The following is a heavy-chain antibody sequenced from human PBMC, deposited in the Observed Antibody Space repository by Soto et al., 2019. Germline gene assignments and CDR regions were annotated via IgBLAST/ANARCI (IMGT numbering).Heavy chain of an antibody. D-gene: IGHD3-22*01. CDR1: GYTFTNNG. V-gene: IGHV1-18*04. CDR3: ARDSSDSTDYHY. J-gene: IGHJ4*02. CDR2: ISAYNGNT. Sequence: ASVKVSCKASGYTFTNNGISWVRQAPGQGLEWMGWISAYNGNTNYAQKLQARLTMTTDTSTSTAYMELRGLRSDDTAVYYCARDSSDSTDYHYWGQGTLVTVSS.